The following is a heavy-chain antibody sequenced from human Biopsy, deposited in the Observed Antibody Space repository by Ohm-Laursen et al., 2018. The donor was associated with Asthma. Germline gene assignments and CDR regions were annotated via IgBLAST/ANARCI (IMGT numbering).Heavy chain of an antibody. J-gene: IGHJ3*02. CDR2: ISYTGTT. CDR1: GDSSNSGGYS. V-gene: IGHV4-31*03. Sequence: SQTLSRTCTVSGDSSNSGGYSWTWIRQLPGKGLEWIGYISYTGTTYYNPSLKSRISMTVDTSKIQFSLKLSSVTAADTAIYYCARERMFFYDSSGYGAFDIWGQGTLVTVSS. CDR3: ARERMFFYDSSGYGAFDI. D-gene: IGHD3-22*01.